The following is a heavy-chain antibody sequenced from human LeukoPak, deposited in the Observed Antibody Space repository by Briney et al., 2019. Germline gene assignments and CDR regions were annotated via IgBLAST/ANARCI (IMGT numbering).Heavy chain of an antibody. CDR2: ISTSSSAI. CDR1: GFTFSSNS. Sequence: HSGGSLRLSCTVSGFTFSSNSMNWVRQAPGKGLEWVSFISTSSSAIYYTDSVKGRFTISRDNSKNTLYLQMNSLRAEDTAVYYCAREAPHTPVGGIAVAGTPLGYWGQGTLVTVSS. V-gene: IGHV3-48*01. D-gene: IGHD6-19*01. J-gene: IGHJ4*02. CDR3: AREAPHTPVGGIAVAGTPLGY.